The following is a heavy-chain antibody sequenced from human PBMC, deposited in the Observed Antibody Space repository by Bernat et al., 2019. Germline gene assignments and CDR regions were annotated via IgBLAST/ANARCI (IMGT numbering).Heavy chain of an antibody. CDR3: ARVVSSGYYSNAHAFDI. D-gene: IGHD3-22*01. Sequence: QVQLQESGPGLVKPSGTLSLTCAVSGGSISSSNWWSWVRQPPGKGLEWIGEIYHSGSTNYNPSLKSRVTISVDKSKNQFSLKLSSVTAADMAVYYCARVVSSGYYSNAHAFDIWGQGTMVTVSS. CDR1: GGSISSSNW. J-gene: IGHJ3*02. V-gene: IGHV4-4*02. CDR2: IYHSGST.